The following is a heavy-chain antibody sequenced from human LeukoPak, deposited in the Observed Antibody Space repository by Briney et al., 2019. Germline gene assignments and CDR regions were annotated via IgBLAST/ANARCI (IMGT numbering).Heavy chain of an antibody. CDR2: IYYSGST. Sequence: TLSLTCTVSGGSISSGGYYWSWIRQHPGKGLEWIGYIYYSGSTYYNPSLKSRVTISVDTSKNQFSLKLSSVTAADTAVYYCARSYCSSTSCSPYYYYYMDVWGKGTTVTVSS. D-gene: IGHD2-2*01. V-gene: IGHV4-31*03. CDR1: GGSISSGGYY. CDR3: ARSYCSSTSCSPYYYYYMDV. J-gene: IGHJ6*03.